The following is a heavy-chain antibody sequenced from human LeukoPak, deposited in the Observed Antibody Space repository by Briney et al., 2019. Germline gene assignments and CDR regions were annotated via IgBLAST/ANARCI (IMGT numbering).Heavy chain of an antibody. D-gene: IGHD3-10*01. CDR2: TSYSGRT. V-gene: IGHV4-59*01. CDR1: GGSISSYY. Sequence: SETLSLTCTVSGGSISSYYWSWIRQPPGKGLEWLRYTSYSGRTNYNPSLKSRVTISVATSKNQFSLKPTSVTAAATAVDNCGTTNYTPSLRIRFTVSVDTSKTQSSLKLSSVTAADAAGYYCAREERGSGYGDAFDIWGQGTMVTVSS. CDR3: GTTNYTPSLRIRFTVSVDTSKTQSSLKLSSVTAADAAGYYCAREERGSGYGDAFDI. J-gene: IGHJ3*02.